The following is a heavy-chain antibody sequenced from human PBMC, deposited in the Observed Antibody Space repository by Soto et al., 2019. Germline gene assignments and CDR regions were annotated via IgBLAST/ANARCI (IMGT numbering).Heavy chain of an antibody. CDR1: GFTFSSYA. CDR2: ISGSGGST. D-gene: IGHD3-3*01. V-gene: IGHV3-23*01. Sequence: EVQLLESGGGLVQPGGSLRLSCAASGFTFSSYAMSWVRQAPGKGLEWVSAISGSGGSTYYADSVKGRFTISRDNSKNTLYLQVNSLRAEDTAVYYCAKDLLGFLEWLAFDYWGQGTLVTVSS. J-gene: IGHJ4*02. CDR3: AKDLLGFLEWLAFDY.